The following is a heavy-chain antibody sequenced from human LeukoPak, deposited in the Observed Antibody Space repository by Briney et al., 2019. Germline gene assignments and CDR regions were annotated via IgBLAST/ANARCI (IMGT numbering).Heavy chain of an antibody. CDR3: ARDVWGSGYFDH. Sequence: SETLSLTCTVSGGSINTYYWSWIRQPPGKGLEWIGYIYHNGSSNYNPSLKSRVTISVDTSKNQFSLKLNSMTAADTAVYYCARDVWGSGYFDHWGQGTQVIVSS. V-gene: IGHV4-59*01. D-gene: IGHD7-27*01. J-gene: IGHJ4*02. CDR2: IYHNGSS. CDR1: GGSINTYY.